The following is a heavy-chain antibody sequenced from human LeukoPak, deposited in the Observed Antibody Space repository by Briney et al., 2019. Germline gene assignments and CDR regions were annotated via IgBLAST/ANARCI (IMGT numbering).Heavy chain of an antibody. Sequence: PGGSLRLSCAASGFTFSSYDMHWVRQAAGKALEWVSAIGTAGDTYYPGSVKGRFTISRENAKNSLYLQMNSLRAGDTAVYYCARDPSGSLDYWGQGTLVTVSS. CDR3: ARDPSGSLDY. V-gene: IGHV3-13*04. J-gene: IGHJ4*02. CDR2: IGTAGDT. D-gene: IGHD1-26*01. CDR1: GFTFSSYD.